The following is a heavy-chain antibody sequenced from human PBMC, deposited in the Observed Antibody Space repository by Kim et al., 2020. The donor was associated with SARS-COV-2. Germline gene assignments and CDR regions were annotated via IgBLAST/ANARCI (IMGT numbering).Heavy chain of an antibody. J-gene: IGHJ4*02. V-gene: IGHV3-15*01. CDR1: GFTFRKVW. D-gene: IGHD3-16*01. CDR3: TTDYERIGGLCDGETCYPASL. Sequence: GGSLRLSCAASGFTFRKVWLSWVRQAPGKGLEWVGRIRSRTDGGPTDYAAPVKDRFIISRDDSKNTLYLQMNGLKTEDTAVYHCTTDYERIGGLCDGETCYPASLGGQGTLVTVS. CDR2: IRSRTDGGPT.